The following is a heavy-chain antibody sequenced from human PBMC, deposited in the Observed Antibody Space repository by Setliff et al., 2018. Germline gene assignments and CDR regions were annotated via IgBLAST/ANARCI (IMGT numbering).Heavy chain of an antibody. CDR1: GLTFRTYA. Sequence: AGGSLRLSCAASGLTFRTYAMSWVRQAQGMGLEWVSSTTGSGGDRDYADSVKGRFTISRDNSKNTLYLQMNGLRAEDTAVYYCVTSTIIIYYFDFWGQGTPVTVSS. J-gene: IGHJ4*02. CDR3: VTSTIIIYYFDF. CDR2: TTGSGGDR. D-gene: IGHD3-10*01. V-gene: IGHV3-23*01.